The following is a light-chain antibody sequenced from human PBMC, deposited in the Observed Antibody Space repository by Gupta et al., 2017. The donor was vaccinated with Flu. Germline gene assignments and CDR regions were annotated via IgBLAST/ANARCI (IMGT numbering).Light chain of an antibody. CDR3: GTWDNSLSARL. CDR1: SSNIGINY. J-gene: IGLJ2*01. V-gene: IGLV1-51*01. CDR2: DNH. Sequence: QSVLTQPPSMSAAPGQKVTISCSGSSSNIGINYVSWYQQLPGTAPKLLIFDNHKRPSGIPDRFSGSKSGTSATLGITGLQTGDEADYYCGTWDNSLSARLFGGGTKVTVL.